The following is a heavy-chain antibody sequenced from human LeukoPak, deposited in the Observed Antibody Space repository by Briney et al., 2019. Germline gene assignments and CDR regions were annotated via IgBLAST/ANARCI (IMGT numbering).Heavy chain of an antibody. V-gene: IGHV1-69*04. CDR1: GYTFTSYY. D-gene: IGHD3-9*01. Sequence: GASVKVSCKASGYTFTSYYMHWVRQAPGQGLEWMGRIIPILGIANYAQKFQGRVTITADKSTSTAYMELSSLRSEDTAVYYCARDGDYDILSGPWGQGTLVTVSS. CDR3: ARDGDYDILSGP. CDR2: IIPILGIA. J-gene: IGHJ5*02.